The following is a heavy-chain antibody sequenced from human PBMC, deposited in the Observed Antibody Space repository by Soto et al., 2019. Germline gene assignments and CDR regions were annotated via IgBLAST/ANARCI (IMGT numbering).Heavy chain of an antibody. CDR2: IYHSGST. D-gene: IGHD4-17*01. V-gene: IGHV4-30-2*01. J-gene: IGHJ4*02. Sequence: PSETLSLTCAVSGGSISSDGYSWSWIRQPPGKGLEWIGYIYHSGSTYYNPSLKSRVTISVDRSKNQFSLKLSSVTAADTAVYYCARAPDYGDYDYWGQGTLVTVSS. CDR3: ARAPDYGDYDY. CDR1: GGSISSDGYS.